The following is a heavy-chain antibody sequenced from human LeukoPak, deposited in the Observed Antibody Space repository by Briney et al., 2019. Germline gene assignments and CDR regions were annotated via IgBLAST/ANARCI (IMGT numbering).Heavy chain of an antibody. V-gene: IGHV4-59*01. Sequence: MSSETLSLTCTVSGGSISTYYWTWIRQPPGKGLEWIGYIYYSGSTNYSPSLRSRVTMSLDTAKNQISLKLSSVTAADTAVYYCAGGYYDVWTSYYPWFYSYYMDVWGKGTTVTVSS. D-gene: IGHD3-3*01. CDR1: GGSISTYY. CDR2: IYYSGST. CDR3: AGGYYDVWTSYYPWFYSYYMDV. J-gene: IGHJ6*03.